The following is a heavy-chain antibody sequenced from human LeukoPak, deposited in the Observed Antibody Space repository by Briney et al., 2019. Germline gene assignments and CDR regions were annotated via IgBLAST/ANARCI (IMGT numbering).Heavy chain of an antibody. CDR2: IWYDGSNK. D-gene: IGHD6-19*01. CDR1: GFTFSSYG. CDR3: ARGGSGWPFDY. Sequence: PGGSLRLSCAASGFTFSSYGMHWVRQAPGKGLEWVAVIWYDGSNKYYADSVKGRFTIFRDNSKNTLYLQMNSLRAEDTAVYYCARGGSGWPFDYWGQGTLVTVSS. J-gene: IGHJ4*02. V-gene: IGHV3-33*01.